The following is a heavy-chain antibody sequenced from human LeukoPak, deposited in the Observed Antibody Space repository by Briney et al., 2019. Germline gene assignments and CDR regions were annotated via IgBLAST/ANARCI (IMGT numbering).Heavy chain of an antibody. CDR3: ARGGERYCSSTSCYMIDY. Sequence: ASVKVSCKASGYTFTSYGISWVRQAPGQGLEWMGWISAYNGNTNYAQKLQGRVTMTTDTSTSTAYMELRSLRSDDTAVYYCARGGERYCSSTSCYMIDYWGQGTLVTVSS. J-gene: IGHJ4*02. CDR2: ISAYNGNT. CDR1: GYTFTSYG. D-gene: IGHD2-2*02. V-gene: IGHV1-18*01.